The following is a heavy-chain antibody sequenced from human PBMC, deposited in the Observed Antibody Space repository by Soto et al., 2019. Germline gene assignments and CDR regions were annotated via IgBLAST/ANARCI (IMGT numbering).Heavy chain of an antibody. J-gene: IGHJ5*02. Sequence: ASVKVSCKASGYTFTAFYMNWVRQAPGQGLEWMGWVNPNTGVTKYAQKFQGRVTMTRDTSINTAYMELSGLTSDDTAVYYCTTLRLDPWGQGALVTVSS. CDR3: TTLRLDP. CDR1: GYTFTAFY. D-gene: IGHD3-9*01. CDR2: VNPNTGVT. V-gene: IGHV1-2*02.